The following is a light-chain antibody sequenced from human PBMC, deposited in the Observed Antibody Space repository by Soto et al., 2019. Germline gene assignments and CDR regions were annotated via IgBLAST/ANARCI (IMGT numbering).Light chain of an antibody. V-gene: IGLV2-14*03. CDR1: TSDVGGYNY. CDR2: DVN. J-gene: IGLJ1*01. Sequence: QSVLTQPASVSGSPGQSITISCTGTTSDVGGYNYVTWYQQYPGQAPKIIIYDVNRRPPGVSDRFSGSKSGNTASLTVSDLQAGDEADYFCCSLTTIKHVVLGGGTKLT. CDR3: CSLTTIKHVV.